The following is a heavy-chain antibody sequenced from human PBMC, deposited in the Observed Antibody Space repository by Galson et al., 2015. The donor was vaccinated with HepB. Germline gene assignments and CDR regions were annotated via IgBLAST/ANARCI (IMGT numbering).Heavy chain of an antibody. CDR2: IIPIFGTA. CDR3: ARVDSGYDWVVNH. CDR1: GGTFSSYA. D-gene: IGHD5-12*01. J-gene: IGHJ5*02. Sequence: QSGAEVKKPGESLKISCKASGGTFSSYAISWVRQAPGQGLEWMGGIIPIFGTANYAQKFQGRVTITADESTSTAYMELSSLRSEDTAVYYCARVDSGYDWVVNHWGQGTLVTVSS. V-gene: IGHV1-69*01.